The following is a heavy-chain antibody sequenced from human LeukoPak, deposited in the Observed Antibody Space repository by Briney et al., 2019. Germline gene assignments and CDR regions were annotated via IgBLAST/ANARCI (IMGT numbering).Heavy chain of an antibody. CDR1: GGSISSYY. D-gene: IGHD6-19*01. CDR2: IYYNGST. CDR3: SRQSRGIAVAGLDY. J-gene: IGHJ4*02. Sequence: PSETLSLTCLVSGGSISSYYWGWVRQQPGGGREWLGYIYYNGSTNYKPSLKSRVGISVDTSKNQFSLKLNSVTAADTAVYYCSRQSRGIAVAGLDYWGQGTLVTVSS. V-gene: IGHV4-59*08.